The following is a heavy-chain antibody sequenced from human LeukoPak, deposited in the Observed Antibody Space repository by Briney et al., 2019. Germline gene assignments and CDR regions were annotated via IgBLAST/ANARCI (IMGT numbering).Heavy chain of an antibody. V-gene: IGHV4-59*12. CDR3: GRRITVVAITLNWFET. Sequence: SESLSLTCAVSGVSISSYYWSWVRQPPGKGLEWVGYIYYIGSTNYNPSLKSRFTISVDTSKNQFSLNMISVTAADTAVYYFGRRITVVAITLNWFETCGEG. D-gene: IGHD2-15*01. CDR1: GVSISSYY. J-gene: IGHJ5*02. CDR2: IYYIGST.